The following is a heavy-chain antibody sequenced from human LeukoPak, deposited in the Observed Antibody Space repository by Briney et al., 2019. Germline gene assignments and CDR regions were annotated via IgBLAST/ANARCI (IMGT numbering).Heavy chain of an antibody. Sequence: SQTLSLTCPDSGGGISPHSCSCIRQPPPTRPPFVGYIYYSGSTNYNPSLKSRVTKSVDTSKNQFSLKLSSVTAADTAVYYCARVDLNCGNWFDPWGQGTLVTVSS. J-gene: IGHJ5*02. D-gene: IGHD2-21*01. CDR3: ARVDLNCGNWFDP. CDR2: IYYSGST. V-gene: IGHV4-59*11. CDR1: GGGISPHS.